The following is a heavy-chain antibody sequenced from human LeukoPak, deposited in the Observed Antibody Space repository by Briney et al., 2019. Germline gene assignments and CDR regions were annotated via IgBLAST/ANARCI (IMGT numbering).Heavy chain of an antibody. CDR3: AKDLGLLERGRGFDY. CDR2: ISWNSGSI. D-gene: IGHD1-1*01. CDR1: GFTFDDYA. J-gene: IGHJ4*02. V-gene: IGHV3-9*01. Sequence: GRSLRLSCAASGFTFDDYAMHWVRQAPGKGLEWVSGISWNSGSIGYADSVKGRFTISRDNAKNSLYLQMNSLRAEDTALYYCAKDLGLLERGRGFDYWGQGTLVTVSS.